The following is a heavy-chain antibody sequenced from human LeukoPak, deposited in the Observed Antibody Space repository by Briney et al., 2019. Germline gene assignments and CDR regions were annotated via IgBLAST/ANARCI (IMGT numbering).Heavy chain of an antibody. J-gene: IGHJ4*02. CDR3: ARGLRIAVAGNIDY. Sequence: GRSLRLSCAASAFTFSTYSMHWVRQAPAKGLEWVAAISYDGPNKNYADSVKGRFTISRDNSKNTLYLQMNSLRAEDTAVYYCARGLRIAVAGNIDYWGQGTLVTVSS. D-gene: IGHD6-19*01. V-gene: IGHV3-30*04. CDR1: AFTFSTYS. CDR2: ISYDGPNK.